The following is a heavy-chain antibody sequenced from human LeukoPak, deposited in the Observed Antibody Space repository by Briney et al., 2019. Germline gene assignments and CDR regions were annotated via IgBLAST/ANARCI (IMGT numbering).Heavy chain of an antibody. V-gene: IGHV1-69*06. CDR1: GGTFSSYA. CDR3: ASRCSSTSCYYYGSGGYYYC. Sequence: SVKVSCKASGGTFSSYAISWVRQAPGQGLEWMGGIIPIFGTANYAQKFQGRVTITADKSTSTAYMELSSLRSEDTAVYYCASRCSSTSCYYYGSGGYYYCWGQGTLVTVSS. CDR2: IIPIFGTA. D-gene: IGHD3-10*01. J-gene: IGHJ4*02.